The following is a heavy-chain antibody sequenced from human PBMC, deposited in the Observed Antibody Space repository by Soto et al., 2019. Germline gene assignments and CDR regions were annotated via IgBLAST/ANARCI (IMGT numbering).Heavy chain of an antibody. CDR2: IYHSGST. J-gene: IGHJ5*02. D-gene: IGHD3-3*01. CDR3: ALGYYDFWSGYWMGLNWFDP. V-gene: IGHV4-30-2*01. CDR1: GGSISSGGYS. Sequence: SETLSLTCAVSGGSISSGGYSWSWIRQPPGKGLEWIGYIYHSGSTYYNQSLKSRVTISVDRSKNQFSLKLSSVTAADTAVYNFALGYYDFWSGYWMGLNWFDPWGQGTLVTVSS.